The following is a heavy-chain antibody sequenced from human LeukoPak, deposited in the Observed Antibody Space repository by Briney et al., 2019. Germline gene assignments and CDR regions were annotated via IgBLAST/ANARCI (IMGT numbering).Heavy chain of an antibody. CDR1: GGTFSSYA. CDR3: ARGPYGMYYYYYMDV. CDR2: IIPIFGTA. V-gene: IGHV1-69*01. D-gene: IGHD3-10*01. Sequence: SVKVSCKASGGTFSSYAISWVRQAPGHGLEWMGGIIPIFGTANYAQKFQGRVTITADESTSTAYMELSSLRSEDTAVYYCARGPYGMYYYYYMDVWGKGTTVTVSS. J-gene: IGHJ6*03.